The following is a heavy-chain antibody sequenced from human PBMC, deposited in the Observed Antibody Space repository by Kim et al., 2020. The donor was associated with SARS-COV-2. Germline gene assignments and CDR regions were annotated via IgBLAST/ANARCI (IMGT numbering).Heavy chain of an antibody. Sequence: GGSLRLSCAASGFTFSSYAMSWVRQAPGKGLEWVSAISGSGGSTYYADSVKGRFTISRYNSKNTLYLQMNSLRAEDTAVYYCAKDLRLERHSAIAARRGYYYYGMDVWGQGTTVTVSS. CDR3: AKDLRLERHSAIAARRGYYYYGMDV. CDR1: GFTFSSYA. J-gene: IGHJ6*02. V-gene: IGHV3-23*01. CDR2: ISGSGGST. D-gene: IGHD6-6*01.